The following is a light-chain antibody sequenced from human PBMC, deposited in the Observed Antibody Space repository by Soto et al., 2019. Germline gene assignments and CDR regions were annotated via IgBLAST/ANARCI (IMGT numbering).Light chain of an antibody. Sequence: DIQMTQSPSTPSGSVGDRVTITCRASQTISSWLAWYQQKPGKAPKLLIYKASTLKSGVPSRFSGSGSGTEFTLTISSLQPDDFATYFCQQYNRNTWSFGPGTKVDIK. J-gene: IGKJ1*01. CDR1: QTISSW. CDR3: QQYNRNTWS. CDR2: KAS. V-gene: IGKV1-5*03.